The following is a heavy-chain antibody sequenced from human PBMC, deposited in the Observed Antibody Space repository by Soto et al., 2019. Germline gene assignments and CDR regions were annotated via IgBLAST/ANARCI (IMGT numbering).Heavy chain of an antibody. CDR1: GITISRYW. CDR3: ARDRVPRSGLNCFFDI. D-gene: IGHD3-3*01. V-gene: IGHV3-7*01. J-gene: IGHJ4*02. CDR2: IKQDESEK. Sequence: GGSLRLSCEASGITISRYWMSWVRQAPGKGLEWVANIKQDESEKWYVDSVRGRFTISRENGKNSLYLQMNSLRVEDTAVYYCARDRVPRSGLNCFFDIWGQGALVTVSS.